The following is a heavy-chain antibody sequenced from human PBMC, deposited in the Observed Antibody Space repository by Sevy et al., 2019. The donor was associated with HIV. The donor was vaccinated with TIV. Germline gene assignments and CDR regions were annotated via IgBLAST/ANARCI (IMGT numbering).Heavy chain of an antibody. V-gene: IGHV3-33*01. CDR2: IGYEGSNK. Sequence: AGSLRLSCAASGFTFSSYGMHWVHQAPGKGLEWVAVIGYEGSNKYYADSVKGRFTISRDNSKNTLYLQMNSLRAEDTAVYYCARDRRLVTEILLDYWGQGTLVTVSS. D-gene: IGHD3-9*01. J-gene: IGHJ4*02. CDR1: GFTFSSYG. CDR3: ARDRRLVTEILLDY.